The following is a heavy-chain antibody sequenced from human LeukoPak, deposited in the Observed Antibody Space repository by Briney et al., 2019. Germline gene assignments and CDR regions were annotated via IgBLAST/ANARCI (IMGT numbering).Heavy chain of an antibody. D-gene: IGHD3-10*01. J-gene: IGHJ5*02. CDR1: GYSLTSYG. Sequence: GQSLTISCKGSGYSLTSYGTGCMRQMPGKGLEWMGTIYPGDSDTRYSPSFQGQVTTSADKSVTTAFLQWSSLKASDTAMYYCARLGRITMIRGVIEGSWFDRWGQGTLVTVSS. CDR3: ARLGRITMIRGVIEGSWFDR. CDR2: IYPGDSDT. V-gene: IGHV5-51*01.